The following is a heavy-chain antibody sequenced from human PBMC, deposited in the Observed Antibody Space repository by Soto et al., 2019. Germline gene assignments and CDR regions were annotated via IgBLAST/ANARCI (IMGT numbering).Heavy chain of an antibody. CDR3: AGARRGSSRQRGVYYYVGMDV. CDR2: IWYDGSDK. CDR1: GFSFSTCG. D-gene: IGHD6-13*01. J-gene: IGHJ6*02. V-gene: IGHV3-33*01. Sequence: QVQLVESGGGVVQPGRSLRLSCAASGFSFSTCGMNWVRQAPGKGLEWVALIWYDGSDKYYADAVKGRSTISRDNSKNMLSLQMNSRRAEDTAVYHCAGARRGSSRQRGVYYYVGMDVWGQGTTVTVSS.